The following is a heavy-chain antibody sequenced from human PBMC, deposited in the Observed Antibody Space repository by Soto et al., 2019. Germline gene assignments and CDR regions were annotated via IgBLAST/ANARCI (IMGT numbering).Heavy chain of an antibody. CDR2: IIPIFGTA. CDR1: GGTFSSYA. CDR3: ARSYYYDSSGYFGY. J-gene: IGHJ4*02. D-gene: IGHD3-22*01. Sequence: GASVKVSCKASGGTFSSYAISWVRQAPGQGLEWMGGIIPIFGTANYAQKFQGRVTITADESTSTAYMELSSLRSEDTAVYYCARSYYYDSSGYFGYWGQGPLVTVSS. V-gene: IGHV1-69*13.